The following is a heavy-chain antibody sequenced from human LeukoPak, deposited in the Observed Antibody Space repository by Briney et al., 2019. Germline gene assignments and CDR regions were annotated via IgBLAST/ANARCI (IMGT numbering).Heavy chain of an antibody. CDR3: ARATPMILQY. J-gene: IGHJ4*02. V-gene: IGHV4-59*01. Sequence: SETLSLTCTVSGGSISNSYWTWIRQPPGKGLEWIGYIYNSGSTNYNPSLKSRITISLDTSKSQFSLKLRSVTAADTAIYYCARATPMILQYWGQGTLVTVSS. CDR2: IYNSGST. CDR1: GGSISNSY. D-gene: IGHD3-22*01.